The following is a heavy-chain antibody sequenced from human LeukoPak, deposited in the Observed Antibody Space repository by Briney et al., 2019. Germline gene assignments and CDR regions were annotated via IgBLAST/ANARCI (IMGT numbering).Heavy chain of an antibody. Sequence: GGSLRLSCAASGFDIGGYALNWVRQAPGKGLEWVSFISSRSIYMYYGGSVKGRFTVSRDNAKNLLYLQMNSLRAEDTAVYYCARDLINGSDAWGQGTMVTVSS. J-gene: IGHJ3*01. V-gene: IGHV3-21*01. CDR2: ISSRSIYM. CDR1: GFDIGGYA. CDR3: ARDLINGSDA.